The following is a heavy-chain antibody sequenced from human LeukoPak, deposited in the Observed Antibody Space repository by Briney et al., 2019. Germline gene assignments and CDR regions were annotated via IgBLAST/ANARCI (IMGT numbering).Heavy chain of an antibody. J-gene: IGHJ4*02. CDR2: INHSGST. V-gene: IGHV4-34*01. Sequence: SETLSLTCAVYGGSFSGYYWSWIRQPPGKGLEWIGEINHSGSTNYNPSLKSRVTISVDTSKNQFSLKLSSVTAADTAVNYCASRKYIAAGWGYWGQGTLVTVSS. CDR1: GGSFSGYY. CDR3: ASRKYIAAGWGY. D-gene: IGHD6-13*01.